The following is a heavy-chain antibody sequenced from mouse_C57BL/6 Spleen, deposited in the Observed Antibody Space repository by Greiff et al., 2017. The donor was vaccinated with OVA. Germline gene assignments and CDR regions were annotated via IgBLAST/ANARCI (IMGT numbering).Heavy chain of an antibody. CDR1: GYTFTSYW. Sequence: QVQLLQPGTDLVKPGASVKLSCKASGYTFTSYWMHWVQQRPGQGLEWIGNINPSNGGTYYNDKLKSKATLTVDKSSSTAYMQLSSLTSEDSAIYYCARGDDRHDYGDLAWFAYWGQGTLVTVSA. CDR3: ARGDDRHDYGDLAWFAY. V-gene: IGHV1-53*01. J-gene: IGHJ3*01. CDR2: INPSNGGT. D-gene: IGHD1-1*01.